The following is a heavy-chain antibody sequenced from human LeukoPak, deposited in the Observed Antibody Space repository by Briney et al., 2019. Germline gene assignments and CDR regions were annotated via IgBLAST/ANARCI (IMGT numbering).Heavy chain of an antibody. CDR2: IYPGDSDT. D-gene: IGHD1-1*01. CDR1: GYSFTSYW. CDR3: VTGTGRAFDI. Sequence: GECLKISCKGSGYSFTSYWIGWVRQMPGKGLEWMGVIYPGDSDTRYSPSFQGQVTVSADKSINTAYLQWSSLKASDTAMYYCVTGTGRAFDIWGQGTMATVSS. V-gene: IGHV5-51*01. J-gene: IGHJ3*02.